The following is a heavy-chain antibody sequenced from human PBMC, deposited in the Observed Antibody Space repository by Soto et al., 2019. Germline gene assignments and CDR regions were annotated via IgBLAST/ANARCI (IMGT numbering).Heavy chain of an antibody. V-gene: IGHV3-21*01. D-gene: IGHD5-18*01. CDR2: ISSSSSYI. Sequence: EVQLVESGGGLVKPGGSLRLSCAASGFTFSSYSMNWVRQAPGKGLEWVSSISSSSSYIYYADSVKGRFTISRDNAKNSLYLQMNSLRAEDTAVYYCARHVDTAMVLALYYYYGMDVWGQGTTVTVSS. J-gene: IGHJ6*02. CDR3: ARHVDTAMVLALYYYYGMDV. CDR1: GFTFSSYS.